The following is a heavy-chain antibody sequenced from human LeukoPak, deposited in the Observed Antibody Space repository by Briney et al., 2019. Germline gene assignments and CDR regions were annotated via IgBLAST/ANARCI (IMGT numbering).Heavy chain of an antibody. CDR2: ISAYNGNT. J-gene: IGHJ5*02. Sequence: ASVKVSCKASGYTFTSHGISWVRQAPGQGLEWMGWISAYNGNTNYAQKLQGRVTMTTDTSTSTAYMELRSLRSDDTAVYYCARDRIAAAAGNWFDPWGQGTLVTVSS. CDR1: GYTFTSHG. V-gene: IGHV1-18*01. CDR3: ARDRIAAAAGNWFDP. D-gene: IGHD6-13*01.